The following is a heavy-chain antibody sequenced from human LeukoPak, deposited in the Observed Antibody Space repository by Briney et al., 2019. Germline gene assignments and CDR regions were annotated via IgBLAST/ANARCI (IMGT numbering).Heavy chain of an antibody. Sequence: GGSLRLSCAASGFTFSSYEMNWVRQAPGKGLEWVSYISSSGSTIYYADSVKGRFTISRDNAKNSLYLQMNSLRAEDTAVYYCARDPDTAMVTFYHYGMDVWGPGTTVTVSS. CDR3: ARDPDTAMVTFYHYGMDV. J-gene: IGHJ6*02. D-gene: IGHD5-18*01. CDR2: ISSSGSTI. V-gene: IGHV3-48*03. CDR1: GFTFSSYE.